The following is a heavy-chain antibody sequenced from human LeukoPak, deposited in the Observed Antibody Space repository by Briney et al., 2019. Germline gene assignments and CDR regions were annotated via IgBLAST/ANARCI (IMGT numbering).Heavy chain of an antibody. D-gene: IGHD1-26*01. CDR2: IYHSGST. CDR3: ARGSYYPY. J-gene: IGHJ4*02. CDR1: GGSISSSSYY. V-gene: IGHV4-39*07. Sequence: SETLSLTCTVSGGSISSSSYYWGWIRQPPGKGLEWIGNIYHSGSTYYNPSLKSRVTISVDTSKNQFSLNLSSVTAADTALYYCARGSYYPYWGQGTLVTVSS.